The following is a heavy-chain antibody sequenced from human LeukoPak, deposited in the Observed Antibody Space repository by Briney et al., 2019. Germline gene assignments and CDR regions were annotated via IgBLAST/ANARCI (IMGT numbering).Heavy chain of an antibody. CDR2: ISSSSSYI. V-gene: IGHV3-21*01. D-gene: IGHD1-26*01. J-gene: IGHJ4*02. CDR3: AREGREGYYFDY. CDR1: GFTFTSYS. Sequence: PGGSLRPSCAASGFTFTSYSMNWVRQAPGKGLEWVSSISSSSSYIYYADSVKGRFTISRDNAKNSLYLQMNSLRAEDTAVYYCAREGREGYYFDYWGQGTLVPVSS.